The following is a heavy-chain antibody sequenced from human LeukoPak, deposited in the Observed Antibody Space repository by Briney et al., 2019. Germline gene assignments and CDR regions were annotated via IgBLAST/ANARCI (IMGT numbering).Heavy chain of an antibody. D-gene: IGHD2-2*01. J-gene: IGHJ5*02. CDR1: GDSISSGSYY. Sequence: PSATLSLTFTVSGDSISSGSYYWSWIRQPAGKGLEWIGRIYTSGSTNYNPSLKSRVIISVDTSKNQFSLNLSSVTAADTAVYYCAREGLGYCSTTSCYWFDPWGQGTLVTVSS. CDR2: IYTSGST. V-gene: IGHV4-61*02. CDR3: AREGLGYCSTTSCYWFDP.